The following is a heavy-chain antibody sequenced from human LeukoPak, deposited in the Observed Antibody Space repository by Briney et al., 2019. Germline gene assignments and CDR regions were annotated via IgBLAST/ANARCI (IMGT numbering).Heavy chain of an antibody. CDR3: TKDVRIAARDAANYFDY. D-gene: IGHD6-6*01. V-gene: IGHV3-23*01. CDR2: ISGSGGST. CDR1: GFTFSSYA. Sequence: GGSLRLSCAASGFTFSSYAMSWVREATGKGLEWVSAISGSGGSTYYADSVKGRFTISRDNSKNTLYLQMNSLRDEDTAVYCCTKDVRIAARDAANYFDYWGQGTMVTVSS. J-gene: IGHJ4*02.